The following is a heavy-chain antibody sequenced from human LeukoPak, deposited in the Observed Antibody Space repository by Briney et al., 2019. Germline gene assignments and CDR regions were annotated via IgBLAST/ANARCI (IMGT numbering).Heavy chain of an antibody. CDR1: GFTFSSYW. CDR2: IKQDGSEK. J-gene: IGHJ6*03. D-gene: IGHD3-9*01. CDR3: ARDGTGYYNWYYYYYMDV. Sequence: GGSLRLSCAASGFTFSSYWMSWVRQAPGKGLEWVANIKQDGSEKYYVDSVKGRFTISRDNAKNSLYLQMNSLRAEDTAVYYCARDGTGYYNWYYYYYMDVWGKGTTVTVSS. V-gene: IGHV3-7*01.